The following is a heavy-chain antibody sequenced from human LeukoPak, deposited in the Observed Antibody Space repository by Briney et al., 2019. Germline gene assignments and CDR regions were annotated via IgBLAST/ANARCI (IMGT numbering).Heavy chain of an antibody. Sequence: SETLSLTCTVSGGSIGSSSYYWGWIRQPPGKGLNWIGSIYYSGSTYYNPSLKSRVTISVDTSRDQFSLKLSSVTAADTAVYYCARALEGMNYYDSSGYKYYFDYWGQGTLVTVSS. J-gene: IGHJ4*02. CDR1: GGSIGSSSYY. CDR3: ARALEGMNYYDSSGYKYYFDY. V-gene: IGHV4-39*07. CDR2: IYYSGST. D-gene: IGHD3-22*01.